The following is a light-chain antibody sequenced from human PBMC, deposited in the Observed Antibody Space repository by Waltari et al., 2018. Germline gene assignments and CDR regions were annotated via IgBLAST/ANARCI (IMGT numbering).Light chain of an antibody. CDR3: QQYHDYPWT. Sequence: AIRMTQSPSSLSASIGDRVTISCRASQGVSTYLAWYQQKPGKAPSLLLHAASTLQTGVPSRFSGSGTGTDFTLTITCLQSADFAIYFCQQYHDYPWTFGQGTKVEI. J-gene: IGKJ1*01. V-gene: IGKV1-8*01. CDR2: AAS. CDR1: QGVSTY.